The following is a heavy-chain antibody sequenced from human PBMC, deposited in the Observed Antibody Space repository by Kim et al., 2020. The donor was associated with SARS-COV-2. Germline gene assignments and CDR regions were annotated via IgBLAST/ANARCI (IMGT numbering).Heavy chain of an antibody. CDR3: ERGKEGTIVVGILTYYYY. V-gene: IGHV1-8*02. CDR2: MNPNSGNT. D-gene: IGHD3-22*01. Sequence: ASLKVSCKASGYTFTSYDINWVRQATGQGLEWMGWMNPNSGNTGYAQKCQGRVTMTRNTSISTAYMELSSLRSGDTAEHYCERGKEGTIVVGILTYYYY. J-gene: IGHJ6*01. CDR1: GYTFTSYD.